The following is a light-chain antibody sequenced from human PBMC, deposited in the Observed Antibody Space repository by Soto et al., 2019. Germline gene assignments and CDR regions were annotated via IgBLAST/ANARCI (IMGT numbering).Light chain of an antibody. J-gene: IGKJ2*02. CDR2: DAS. V-gene: IGKV1-33*01. CDR1: QDISNY. CDR3: QQYDKLLWT. Sequence: DIQMTQSPSSLSASVGDRDTITCQASQDISNYLNWYQQKPGKAPKLLIYDASNLETGVPSRFSGSGSGKDFTFTISRLQPEDIATYYCQQYDKLLWTFGQGTKLEIK.